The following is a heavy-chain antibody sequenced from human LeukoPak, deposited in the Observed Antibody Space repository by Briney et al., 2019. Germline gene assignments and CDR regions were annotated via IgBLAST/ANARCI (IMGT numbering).Heavy chain of an antibody. J-gene: IGHJ6*03. CDR2: INSDGST. Sequence: GGSLRLSCAASGFTFNNYWMLWVRQAPGKGLVWVSRINSDGSTSYADSVKGRFTISRDNAKNTLYLQMSSLRAEDTAVYYCARETFSSFSMDVWGKGTTVTVSS. D-gene: IGHD2-15*01. CDR1: GFTFNNYW. CDR3: ARETFSSFSMDV. V-gene: IGHV3-74*01.